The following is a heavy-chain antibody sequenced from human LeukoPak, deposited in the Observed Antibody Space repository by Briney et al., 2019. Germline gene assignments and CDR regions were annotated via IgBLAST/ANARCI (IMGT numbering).Heavy chain of an antibody. D-gene: IGHD3-22*01. CDR2: ISYDGSNK. CDR3: AKAGVVVINSGAFDI. V-gene: IGHV3-30*18. J-gene: IGHJ3*02. CDR1: GFTFSSYG. Sequence: GRSLRLSCAASGFTFSSYGMHWVRQAPGKGLEWVAVISYDGSNKYYADSVKGRFTISRDNSKNTLYLQMNSLRAEDTAVYYCAKAGVVVINSGAFDIWGQGTMVTVSS.